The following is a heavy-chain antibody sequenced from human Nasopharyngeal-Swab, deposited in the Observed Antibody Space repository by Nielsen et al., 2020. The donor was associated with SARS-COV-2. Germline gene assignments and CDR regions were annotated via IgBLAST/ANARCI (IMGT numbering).Heavy chain of an antibody. J-gene: IGHJ4*02. CDR2: ISAYNGNT. D-gene: IGHD3-22*01. V-gene: IGHV1-18*01. CDR1: GYTFTSYG. CDR3: ARDRRGRYYDSSGYYFPFDY. Sequence: ASVKVSCKASGYTFTSYGIGWVRQAPGQGLEWMGWISAYNGNTNYAQKLQGRVTMTTDTSTSTAYMELRSLRSDDTAVYYCARDRRGRYYDSSGYYFPFDYWGQGTLVTVSS.